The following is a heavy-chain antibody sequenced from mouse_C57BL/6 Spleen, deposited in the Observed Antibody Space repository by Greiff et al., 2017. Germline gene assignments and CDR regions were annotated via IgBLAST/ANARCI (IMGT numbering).Heavy chain of an antibody. CDR3: TTRYYYGSSYFAY. V-gene: IGHV14-4*01. CDR2: IDPENGDT. Sequence: EVKLQQSGAELVRPGASVKLSCTASGFNIKDDYMHWVKQRPEQGLEWIGWIDPENGDTEYASKFQGKATITADTSSNTAYLQLSSLTSEDTAVYYCTTRYYYGSSYFAYWGQGTLVTVSA. D-gene: IGHD1-1*01. J-gene: IGHJ3*01. CDR1: GFNIKDDY.